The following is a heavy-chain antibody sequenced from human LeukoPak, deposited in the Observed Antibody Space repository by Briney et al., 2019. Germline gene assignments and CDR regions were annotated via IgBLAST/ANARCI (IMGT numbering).Heavy chain of an antibody. D-gene: IGHD5-18*01. Sequence: SETLSLTCAVYGGSFSGYYWSWIRQPPGKGLEWIGEINHSGSTNYNPSLKSRVTISVDTSKNQFSLKLSPVTAADTAVYYCARGRGLWFPFDYWGQGTLVTVSS. J-gene: IGHJ4*02. V-gene: IGHV4-34*01. CDR2: INHSGST. CDR3: ARGRGLWFPFDY. CDR1: GGSFSGYY.